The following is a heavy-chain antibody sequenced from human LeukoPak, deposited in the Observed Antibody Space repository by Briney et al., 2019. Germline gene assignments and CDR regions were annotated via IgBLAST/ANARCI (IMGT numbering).Heavy chain of an antibody. V-gene: IGHV3-20*04. Sequence: GGSLRLSCAASGFTFDDYGMTWVCQAPGKGLEWVSGTNWNGASTGYADSVKGRFTISRDNAKNSLYLQMNSLRAEDTALYYCARDDRNIFDYWGQGTLVTVSS. CDR2: TNWNGAST. CDR1: GFTFDDYG. J-gene: IGHJ4*02. D-gene: IGHD2/OR15-2a*01. CDR3: ARDDRNIFDY.